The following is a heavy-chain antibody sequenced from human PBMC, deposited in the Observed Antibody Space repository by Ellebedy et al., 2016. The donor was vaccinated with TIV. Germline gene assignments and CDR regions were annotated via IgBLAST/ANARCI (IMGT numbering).Heavy chain of an antibody. CDR3: ARDHYQLPRIFDY. Sequence: GGSLRLSCAASGFTFSSYWMHWVRQAPGMGLVWVSRIYSDGSITSYVDSVEGRFTISRYNAKNTLYLQINTLRGEDTAMFYCARDHYQLPRIFDYWGQGTLVTVSS. CDR2: IYSDGSIT. D-gene: IGHD2-2*01. V-gene: IGHV3-74*01. J-gene: IGHJ4*02. CDR1: GFTFSSYW.